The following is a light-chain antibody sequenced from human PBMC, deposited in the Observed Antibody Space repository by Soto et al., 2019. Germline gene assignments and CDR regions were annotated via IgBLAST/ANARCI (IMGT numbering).Light chain of an antibody. CDR1: SSDVGGYNY. CDR3: SSYTRSSTLV. Sequence: QSALTQPASVSGSPGQSITISCTGTSSDVGGYNYVSWYQQHPGKAPKLMLYEVSNRPSGVSNRFSGSKSGNTASLTISGLQAEDEADYYCSSYTRSSTLVFGGGTQLTVL. J-gene: IGLJ2*01. V-gene: IGLV2-14*01. CDR2: EVS.